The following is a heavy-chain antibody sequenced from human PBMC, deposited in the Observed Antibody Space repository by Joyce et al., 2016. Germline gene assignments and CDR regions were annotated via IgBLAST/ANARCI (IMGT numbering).Heavy chain of an antibody. D-gene: IGHD3-22*01. Sequence: EVQLLESGGGLVQSGGSLRVSCAASGLTFSNHPMGWVRQAPGKGVVWISSVSRRGRTTHFADSVKGRFTISRDNSKNTLYLQMNSLRAEDTALYYCVSYDSSGFYFAHWGQGTLVTVSS. CDR2: VSRRGRTT. CDR3: VSYDSSGFYFAH. V-gene: IGHV3-23*01. CDR1: GLTFSNHP. J-gene: IGHJ4*02.